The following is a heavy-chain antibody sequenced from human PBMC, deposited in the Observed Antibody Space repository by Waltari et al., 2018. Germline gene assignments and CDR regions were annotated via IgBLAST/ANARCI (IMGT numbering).Heavy chain of an antibody. V-gene: IGHV4-39*07. CDR3: ARGSGYSSSWPLGY. CDR2: IYYSGST. Sequence: QLQLQESGPGLVKPSETLSLTCTVSGGSIRSSSYYWGWIRQPPGKGLEWIGSIYYSGSTYYNPSLKSRVTISVDTSKNQFSLKLSSVTAADTAVYYCARGSGYSSSWPLGYWGQGTLVTVSS. J-gene: IGHJ4*02. D-gene: IGHD6-13*01. CDR1: GGSIRSSSYY.